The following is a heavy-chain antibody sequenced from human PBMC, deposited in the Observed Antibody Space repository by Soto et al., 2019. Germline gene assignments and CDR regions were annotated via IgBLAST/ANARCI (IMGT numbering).Heavy chain of an antibody. D-gene: IGHD5-12*01. Sequence: ASVKVSCKASGYTFTGYYMHWVRQAPGQGLEWMGWINPNSGGTNYAQKFQGWVTMTRDTSISTAYMELSRLRSDDTAVYYCARGGQDGVATIRYDPSYIYARGQETALPIS. CDR3: ARGGQDGVATIRYDPSYIYA. V-gene: IGHV1-2*04. J-gene: IGHJ6*02. CDR1: GYTFTGYY. CDR2: INPNSGGT.